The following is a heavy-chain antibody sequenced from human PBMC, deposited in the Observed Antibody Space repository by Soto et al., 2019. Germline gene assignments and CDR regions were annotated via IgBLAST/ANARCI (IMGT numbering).Heavy chain of an antibody. J-gene: IGHJ1*01. CDR3: ARATYYYDSSGRGEYFQH. CDR1: GFTFSSYG. V-gene: IGHV3-33*01. Sequence: QVQLVESGGGVVQPGRSLRLSCAASGFTFSSYGMHWVRQAPGKGLEWVAVIWYDGSNKYYADSVKGRFTISRDNSKNTLYLQMHSLRAEDTAVYYCARATYYYDSSGRGEYFQHWGQGTLVSVSS. D-gene: IGHD3-22*01. CDR2: IWYDGSNK.